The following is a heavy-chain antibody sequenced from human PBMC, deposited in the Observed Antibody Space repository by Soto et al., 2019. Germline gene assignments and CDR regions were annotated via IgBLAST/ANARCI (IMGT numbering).Heavy chain of an antibody. CDR1: GGFIKSGGYY. J-gene: IGHJ6*02. CDR2: IFYSGSP. V-gene: IGHV4-31*01. CDR3: ARDVDGYPPGYYGMDV. D-gene: IGHD6-13*01. Sequence: KASETLSLTCTVSGGFIKSGGYYWSWIRQQPGKGLEWIGYIFYSGSPYYNPSLKRPVTISVDTSKNQFSLKLNSVTAADTAVYYCARDVDGYPPGYYGMDVWGQGTTVTVSS.